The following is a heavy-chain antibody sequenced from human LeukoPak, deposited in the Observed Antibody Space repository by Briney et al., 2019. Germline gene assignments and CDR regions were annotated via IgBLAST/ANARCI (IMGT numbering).Heavy chain of an antibody. J-gene: IGHJ3*02. CDR2: IKQDGSEK. D-gene: IGHD2-21*01. CDR1: GFTFSSYS. Sequence: PGGSLRLSXAASGFTFSSYSMNWVRQAPGKGLEWVANIKQDGSEKYYVDSVKGRFTISRDNAKNSLYLQMNSLRAEDTAVYYCARDICGGDCNDAFDIWGQGTMVTVSS. CDR3: ARDICGGDCNDAFDI. V-gene: IGHV3-7*01.